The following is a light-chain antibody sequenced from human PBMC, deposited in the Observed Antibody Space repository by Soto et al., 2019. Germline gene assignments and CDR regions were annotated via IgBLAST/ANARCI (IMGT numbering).Light chain of an antibody. CDR3: QQYYNYPRT. CDR1: QGIGSY. Sequence: AIRMTQSPPSLSASTGDRVTITCRASQGIGSYLAWYQQKPGEAPKLLIYSASTLQSGVPSRFSGSGSGTDFTLTISCLQSEDFATYFWQQYYNYPRTFGQGTKVEIK. V-gene: IGKV1-8*01. CDR2: SAS. J-gene: IGKJ1*01.